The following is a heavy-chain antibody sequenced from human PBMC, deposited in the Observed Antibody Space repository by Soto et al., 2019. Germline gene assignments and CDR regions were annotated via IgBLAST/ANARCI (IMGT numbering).Heavy chain of an antibody. Sequence: QVPLVQSGAEVKKPGSSVKVSCKASGGTFSSYAISWVRQAPGQGLEWMGGIIPIFGTANYAQKFQGRVTITADKSTSTAYMGLSSLRSEDTAGYYCAKPRLVAVAGRGRFQNCDYWGQGTLVTVSS. CDR3: AKPRLVAVAGRGRFQNCDY. V-gene: IGHV1-69*06. CDR2: IIPIFGTA. D-gene: IGHD6-19*01. CDR1: GGTFSSYA. J-gene: IGHJ4*02.